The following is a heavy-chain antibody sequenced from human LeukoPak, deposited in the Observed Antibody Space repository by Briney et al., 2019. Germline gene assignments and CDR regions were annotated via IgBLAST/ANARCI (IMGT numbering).Heavy chain of an antibody. V-gene: IGHV1-46*01. D-gene: IGHD6-19*01. CDR1: GYTFTSYY. CDR3: ARGGSALAGQIYFDY. Sequence: ASVKVSCKASGYTFTSYYMHWVRQAPGQGLEWMGIINPSGGSTSYAQKFQGRVTMTRDTSTSTVYMELSSLRSEDTAVYYCARGGSALAGQIYFDYWGQGTLVTVSS. J-gene: IGHJ4*02. CDR2: INPSGGST.